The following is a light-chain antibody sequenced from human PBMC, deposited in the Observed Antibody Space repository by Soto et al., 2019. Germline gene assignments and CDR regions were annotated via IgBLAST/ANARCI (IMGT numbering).Light chain of an antibody. J-gene: IGKJ1*01. CDR1: QSVSSN. CDR2: GAS. CDR3: QQYNNWRT. Sequence: EIVMTQSPATLSVSPGERATLSCRASQSVSSNLAWYQQKPGQAPRLLIYGASTRATGIPARFSGSGSGTEFTLTLSSLQSEAFAVYYCQQYNNWRTFGQGTKVEIK. V-gene: IGKV3-15*01.